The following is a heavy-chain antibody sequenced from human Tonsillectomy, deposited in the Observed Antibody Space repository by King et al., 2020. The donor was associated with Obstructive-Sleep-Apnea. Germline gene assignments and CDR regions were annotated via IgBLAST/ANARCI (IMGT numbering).Heavy chain of an antibody. D-gene: IGHD5-24*01. CDR3: ARHGEMATMGYYYGMDV. CDR1: GGSISSYY. V-gene: IGHV4-59*08. Sequence: VQLQESGPGLVKPSETLSLTCTVSGGSISSYYWSWIRHPPGKGLEWIGYIYYSGCTNYNPSLKSRVTISVDTSKNQFSLKVGSVTAADTAVYYCARHGEMATMGYYYGMDVWGQGTTLTVSS. J-gene: IGHJ6*02. CDR2: IYYSGCT.